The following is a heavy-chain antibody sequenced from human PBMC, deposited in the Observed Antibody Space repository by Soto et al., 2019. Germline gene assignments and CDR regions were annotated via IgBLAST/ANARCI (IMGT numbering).Heavy chain of an antibody. J-gene: IGHJ4*02. Sequence: QVQVQESGPGLVKPSGTLSLTCAVSGVSISRSSWWSGVRQPPGKGLEWIGEIYHSGSTNYNPSLKSPVAISVDKSQNQFSLKLTSVTAADTAVYYCAGGFGSGHSDFWGQGTLVTVSS. V-gene: IGHV4-4*02. CDR2: IYHSGST. D-gene: IGHD3-10*01. CDR1: GVSISRSSW. CDR3: AGGFGSGHSDF.